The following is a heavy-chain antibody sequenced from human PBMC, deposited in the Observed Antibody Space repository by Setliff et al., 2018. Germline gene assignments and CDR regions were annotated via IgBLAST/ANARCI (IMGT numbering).Heavy chain of an antibody. J-gene: IGHJ4*02. V-gene: IGHV4-61*02. CDR2: LHTSGTT. CDR3: ARDNTIVGATDY. Sequence: SETLSLTCAVSGGSITSGSCYWSWIRQPAGEGLEWIGRLHTSGTTVYNPSLKGRVTISADTSTNHFSLKLTSVTAADTAVYYCARDNTIVGATDYWGQGALVTVSS. D-gene: IGHD1-26*01. CDR1: GGSITSGSCY.